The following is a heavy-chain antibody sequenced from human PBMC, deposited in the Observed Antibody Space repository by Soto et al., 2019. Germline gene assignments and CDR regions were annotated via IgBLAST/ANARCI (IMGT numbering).Heavy chain of an antibody. J-gene: IGHJ4*02. CDR1: GVTFTSSA. V-gene: IGHV1-58*02. D-gene: IGHD1-26*01. CDR2: IVVGSGNT. CDR3: AAGIVGATPPDY. Sequence: GASVKVSCKASGVTFTSSAMQWVRQARGQRLEWIGWIVVGSGNTNYAQKFQERVTITRDMSTSTAYMELSSLRSEDTAVYYCAAGIVGATPPDYWGQGTLVTVSS.